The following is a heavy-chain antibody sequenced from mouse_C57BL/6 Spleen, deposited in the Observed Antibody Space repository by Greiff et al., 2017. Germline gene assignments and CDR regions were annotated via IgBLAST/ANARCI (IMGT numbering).Heavy chain of an antibody. CDR1: GFTFSSYT. D-gene: IGHD2-5*01. Sequence: EVNVVESGGGLVKPGGSLKLSCAASGFTFSSYTMSWVRQTPEQRLEWVATISGGGGNPYSPASVKGRFTISSYNAKNSLYLQMSSLRSEATALYYCARPAYYSNYFDYWGQGTTLTVSS. CDR3: ARPAYYSNYFDY. CDR2: ISGGGGNP. J-gene: IGHJ2*01. V-gene: IGHV5-9*01.